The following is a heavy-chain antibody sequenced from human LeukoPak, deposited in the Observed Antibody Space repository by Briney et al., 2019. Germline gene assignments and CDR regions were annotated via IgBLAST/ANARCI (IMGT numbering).Heavy chain of an antibody. D-gene: IGHD3-3*01. CDR2: IIPIFGTA. CDR1: GGTFSSYA. CDR3: ARVFARSPGWFDP. J-gene: IGHJ5*01. Sequence: ASVKVSCKASGGTFSSYAISWVRQAPGQGLEWMGGIIPIFGTANYAQKFQGRVTITADESTSTAYMELSSLRSEDTAVYYCARVFARSPGWFDPWGQGTLVTVSS. V-gene: IGHV1-69*13.